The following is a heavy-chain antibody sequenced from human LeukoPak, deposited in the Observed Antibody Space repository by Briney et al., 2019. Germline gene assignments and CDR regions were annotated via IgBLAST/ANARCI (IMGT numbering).Heavy chain of an antibody. CDR1: GGSISSSSYY. V-gene: IGHV4-61*05. CDR3: ASSILRDGYKGIDY. D-gene: IGHD5-24*01. J-gene: IGHJ4*02. CDR2: IYYSGST. Sequence: SSETLSLTCTVSGGSISSSSYYWGWIRQPPVKGLEWIGYIYYSGSTNYNPSLKSRVTISVDTSKNQFSLKLSSVTAADTAVYYCASSILRDGYKGIDYWGQGTLVTVSS.